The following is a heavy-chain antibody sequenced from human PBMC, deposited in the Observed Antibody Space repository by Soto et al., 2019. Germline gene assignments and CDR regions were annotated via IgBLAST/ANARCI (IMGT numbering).Heavy chain of an antibody. CDR1: GFKVGSGY. V-gene: IGHV3-53*01. J-gene: IGHJ4*02. Sequence: EVQVVESGGDLIQPGGSLRLSCAASGFKVGSGYVTWVRQAPGKGLEWVSVIVSGGSTHYADSVTGRFTVSRDVSNNTFYLPMSSLRAEHTAVYFCATDSPNVGIGYFDSWGLGTLVTVSS. D-gene: IGHD1-26*01. CDR2: IVSGGST. CDR3: ATDSPNVGIGYFDS.